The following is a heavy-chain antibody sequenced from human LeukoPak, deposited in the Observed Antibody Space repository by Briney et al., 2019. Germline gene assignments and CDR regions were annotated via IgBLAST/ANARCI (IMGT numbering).Heavy chain of an antibody. Sequence: ASVKVSCKASGYTFTSYAMHWVRQAPGQRLEWMGWINAGNGNTKYSQKFQGRVTITRDTSASTAYMELSSLRSEDTAVYYCARGKRLGYCYYGMDVWGQGTTVTVSS. CDR2: INAGNGNT. V-gene: IGHV1-3*01. J-gene: IGHJ6*02. CDR3: ARGKRLGYCYYGMDV. D-gene: IGHD6-25*01. CDR1: GYTFTSYA.